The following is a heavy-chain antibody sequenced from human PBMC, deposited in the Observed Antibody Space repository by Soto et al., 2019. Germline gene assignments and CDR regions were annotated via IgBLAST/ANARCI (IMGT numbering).Heavy chain of an antibody. V-gene: IGHV1-8*01. CDR3: ARGRSSGGGGGF. CDR1: GYTFTSYD. D-gene: IGHD6-19*01. Sequence: QVQLVQSGAEVKKPGASVKVSCTASGYTFTSYDINWVRQATGQGLEWMGWMNPNSGNTGYAQKFQGRVTMIGNTPISTAYMELSSVRSEDPAVYYGARGRSSGGGGGFWGQGTLVTVSS. J-gene: IGHJ4*02. CDR2: MNPNSGNT.